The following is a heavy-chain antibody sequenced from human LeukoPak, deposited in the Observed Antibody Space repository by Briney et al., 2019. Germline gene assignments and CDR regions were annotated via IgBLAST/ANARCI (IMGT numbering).Heavy chain of an antibody. J-gene: IGHJ3*02. V-gene: IGHV4-34*01. Sequence: SETLSLTCAVYGGSFSGYYWSWIRQPPGKGLEWTGEINHSGSTNYNPSLKSRVTISVDTSKNQFSLKLSSVTAADTAVYYCARRDLLRSVLTDEDAFDIWGQGTMVTVSS. CDR1: GGSFSGYY. CDR3: ARRDLLRSVLTDEDAFDI. D-gene: IGHD3-3*01. CDR2: INHSGST.